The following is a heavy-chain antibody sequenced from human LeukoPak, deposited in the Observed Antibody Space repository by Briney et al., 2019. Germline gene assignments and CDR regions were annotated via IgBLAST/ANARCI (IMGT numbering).Heavy chain of an antibody. D-gene: IGHD3-3*01. CDR3: ARVEPIRLLVDY. J-gene: IGHJ4*02. Sequence: GGSLGLSCAASGFTFSSYWMHWVRQAPGKGLVWVSRINSDGSSTTYADSVKGRFTISRDNAKNTLYLQMNSLRAEDTAVYYCARVEPIRLLVDYWGQGTLVTVSS. CDR2: INSDGSST. V-gene: IGHV3-74*01. CDR1: GFTFSSYW.